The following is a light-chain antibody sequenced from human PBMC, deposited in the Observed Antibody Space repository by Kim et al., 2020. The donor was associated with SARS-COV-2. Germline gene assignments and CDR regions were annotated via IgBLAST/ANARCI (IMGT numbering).Light chain of an antibody. Sequence: SYELAQPPSVSVFPGQTASITCSGDKLGDKYACWYQQKPGQSPVLVIYQDSKRPSGIPERFSGSNSGNTATLTISGTQAMDEADYYCQAWDSSTYVFGTGPRSPS. V-gene: IGLV3-1*01. J-gene: IGLJ1*01. CDR3: QAWDSSTYV. CDR2: QDS. CDR1: KLGDKY.